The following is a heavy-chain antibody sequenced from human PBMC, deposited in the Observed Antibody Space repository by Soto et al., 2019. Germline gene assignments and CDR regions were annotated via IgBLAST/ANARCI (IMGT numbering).Heavy chain of an antibody. V-gene: IGHV3-33*01. D-gene: IGHD6-13*01. Sequence: QVQLVESGGGVVQPGRSLRLSCAASGFTFSSYGMHWVRQAPGKGLEWVADIWYDGSNKDYADSVKGRFTISRDNSKNTLYLQMNSLRAEDTAVYYCASTSSSWYGGIDYWGQGTLVTVSS. CDR2: IWYDGSNK. CDR1: GFTFSSYG. CDR3: ASTSSSWYGGIDY. J-gene: IGHJ4*02.